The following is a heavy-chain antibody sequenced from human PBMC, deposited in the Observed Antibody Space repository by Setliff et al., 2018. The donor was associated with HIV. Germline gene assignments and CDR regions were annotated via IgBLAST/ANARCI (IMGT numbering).Heavy chain of an antibody. CDR1: GGSISSGGYY. CDR2: DYYTGES. V-gene: IGHV4-31*03. CDR3: ASATVGGASPFDS. D-gene: IGHD4-4*01. Sequence: SETLSLTCTVSGGSISSGGYYWSWIRQHPGKGLEWLGYDYYTGESFYKPSLGGRVTILQDKSKNQFSLELRSVTAADTAVYYCASATVGGASPFDSWGPGTLVTVSS. J-gene: IGHJ4*02.